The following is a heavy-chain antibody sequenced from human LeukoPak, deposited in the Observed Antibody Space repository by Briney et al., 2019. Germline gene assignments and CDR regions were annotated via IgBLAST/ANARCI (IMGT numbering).Heavy chain of an antibody. D-gene: IGHD3-3*02. Sequence: GGSLRLSCAASGCTFSSYWMSWVHQAPGKGLEWVANIKQDGSEKYYVDSVKGRFTISRDNAKNSLYLQMNSLRAEDTAVYYCARISGGLASDFDYWGQGTLVTVSS. CDR2: IKQDGSEK. CDR1: GCTFSSYW. J-gene: IGHJ4*02. CDR3: ARISGGLASDFDY. V-gene: IGHV3-7*01.